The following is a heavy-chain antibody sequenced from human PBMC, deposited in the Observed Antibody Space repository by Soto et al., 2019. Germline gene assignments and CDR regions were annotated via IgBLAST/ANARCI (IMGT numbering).Heavy chain of an antibody. V-gene: IGHV1-2*02. J-gene: IGHJ4*02. D-gene: IGHD3-9*01. Sequence: ASVKVPCKPSRYTFTAYYMHWVRQAPGQGLEWMGWINPNSGGTNYAQKFQGRVTMTRDTSISTAYMYLSRLRSDDTAVYYCARDLRGDWLIDDYWGQGTLVTVSS. CDR3: ARDLRGDWLIDDY. CDR2: INPNSGGT. CDR1: RYTFTAYY.